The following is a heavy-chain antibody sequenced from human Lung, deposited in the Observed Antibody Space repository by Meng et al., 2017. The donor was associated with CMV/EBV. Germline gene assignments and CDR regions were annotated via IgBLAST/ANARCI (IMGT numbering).Heavy chain of an antibody. CDR3: ARQLTVARVIRGLDS. CDR2: INPQSGDA. D-gene: IGHD3-10*01. V-gene: IGHV1-2*06. Sequence: QVQLVQSGAEVKKPGTSVKVSCEASGYTFTGFYIHWVRQAPGQGLEWMGRINPQSGDAKSVEKFQDRVTMTRDASINTAFMELGVLTYDDAAVYFCARQLTVARVIRGLDSWGQGTLVTVSS. CDR1: GYTFTGFY. J-gene: IGHJ4*02.